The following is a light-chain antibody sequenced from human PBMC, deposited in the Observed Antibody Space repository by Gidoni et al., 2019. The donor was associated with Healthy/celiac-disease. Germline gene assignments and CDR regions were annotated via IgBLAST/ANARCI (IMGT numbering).Light chain of an antibody. CDR3: CSYAGSSTRYV. CDR2: EGS. CDR1: SSDVGSYNL. V-gene: IGLV2-23*01. Sequence: QSALTQPASVSGSPGQSSTISCTGTSSDVGSYNLVSWYQQHPGKAPKLMIYEGSKRPSGVSTRFSGSKSGTTASLTISGLQADDAADYYCCSYAGSSTRYVFGTGTKVTVL. J-gene: IGLJ1*01.